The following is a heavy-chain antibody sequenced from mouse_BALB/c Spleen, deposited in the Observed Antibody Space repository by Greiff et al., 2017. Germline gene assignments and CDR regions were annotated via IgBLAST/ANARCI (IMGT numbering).Heavy chain of an antibody. CDR1: GFNIKDTY. CDR3: ARVVSYYDGVAWFAY. CDR2: IDPANGNT. V-gene: IGHV14-3*02. D-gene: IGHD1-1*01. Sequence: VQLQQSGAELVKPGASVKLSCTASGFNIKDTYMHWVKQRPEQGLEWIGRIDPANGNTKYDPKFQGKATITADTSSNTAYLQLSSLTSEDTAVYYCARVVSYYDGVAWFAYWGQGTLVTVSA. J-gene: IGHJ3*01.